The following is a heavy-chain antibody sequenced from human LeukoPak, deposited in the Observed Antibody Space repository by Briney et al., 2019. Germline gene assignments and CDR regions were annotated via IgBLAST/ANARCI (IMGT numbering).Heavy chain of an antibody. D-gene: IGHD6-13*01. CDR2: IFYSGST. CDR1: GGSISSYY. J-gene: IGHJ4*02. V-gene: IGHV4-59*04. CDR3: ARRGITYSTSYFDS. Sequence: SETLSLTCTVSGGSISSYYWSWIRRPPGKGLEWIGHIFYSGSTYYNPSLKSRVTLSVDTSDNQFSLRLTSVSAADTAIYYCARRGITYSTSYFDSWGQGILVTVSP.